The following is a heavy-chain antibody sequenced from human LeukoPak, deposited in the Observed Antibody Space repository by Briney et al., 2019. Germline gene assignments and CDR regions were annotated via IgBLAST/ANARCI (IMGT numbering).Heavy chain of an antibody. J-gene: IGHJ4*02. Sequence: SETLSLTCTVSGGSISSGNYYWSWIRQPAGKVLEWIGRIYSSGSTNCNPSRKSRGTISADTSKNQSSLKLSSVPAADTAVYYCARVHYSKFDYWGQGTLVTVSS. CDR2: IYSSGST. V-gene: IGHV4-61*02. D-gene: IGHD6-13*01. CDR3: ARVHYSKFDY. CDR1: GGSISSGNYY.